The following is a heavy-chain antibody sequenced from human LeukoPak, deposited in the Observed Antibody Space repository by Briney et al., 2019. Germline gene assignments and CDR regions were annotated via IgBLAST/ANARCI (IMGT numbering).Heavy chain of an antibody. Sequence: GGSLRLSCAASGFTFSSYAMNWVRQAPGKGLEWVSSINNVGSHIYYADSVRGRFIISRDNAKNSFFLQMSNLRAEDTAVYYCARDPTHYLRYGYFDYWGQGILVTVSS. CDR2: INNVGSHI. CDR1: GFTFSSYA. CDR3: ARDPTHYLRYGYFDY. D-gene: IGHD3-9*01. V-gene: IGHV3-21*01. J-gene: IGHJ4*02.